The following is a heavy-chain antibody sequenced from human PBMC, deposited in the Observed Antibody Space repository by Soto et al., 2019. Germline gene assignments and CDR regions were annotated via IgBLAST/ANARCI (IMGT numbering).Heavy chain of an antibody. CDR2: IYYSGST. J-gene: IGHJ4*02. V-gene: IGHV4-39*01. Sequence: ASETLSLTCTVSGGSISSSSYYWGWIRQPPGKGLEWIGSIYYSGSTYYSPSLKSRVTISVDTSKNQFSLKLSSVTAADTAVYYCASSLRYYDSRRYYFTYGGQGPWVPVP. CDR3: ASSLRYYDSRRYYFTY. D-gene: IGHD3-22*01. CDR1: GGSISSSSYY.